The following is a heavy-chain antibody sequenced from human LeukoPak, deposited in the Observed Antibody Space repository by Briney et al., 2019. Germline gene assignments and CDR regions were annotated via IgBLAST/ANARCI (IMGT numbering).Heavy chain of an antibody. CDR2: ISSSSSTI. V-gene: IGHV3-48*04. J-gene: IGHJ3*02. D-gene: IGHD2-2*01. CDR1: GFTFSSYS. Sequence: GGSLRLSCAASGFTFSSYSMNWVRQAPGKGLEWVSYISSSSSTIYYADSVKGRFTISRDNAKNSLYLQMNSLRAEDTAVYYCARVCTSHCNRAFDIWGQGTMVTVSS. CDR3: ARVCTSHCNRAFDI.